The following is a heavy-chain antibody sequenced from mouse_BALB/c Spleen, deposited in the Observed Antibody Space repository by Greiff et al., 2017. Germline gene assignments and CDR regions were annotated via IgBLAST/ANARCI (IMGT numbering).Heavy chain of an antibody. CDR2: ISSGGSYT. CDR1: GFSFSSYG. J-gene: IGHJ2*01. D-gene: IGHD1-2*01. CDR3: AGHYYGYVYFDY. V-gene: IGHV5-6*01. Sequence: EVQLQESGGDLVKPGGSLTLSCAVSGFSFSSYGMSWVRQTPDKRLEWVATISSGGSYTYYPDSVKGRFTISRDNAKNTLYLQMSSLKSEDTAMYYCAGHYYGYVYFDYWGQGTTLTVSS.